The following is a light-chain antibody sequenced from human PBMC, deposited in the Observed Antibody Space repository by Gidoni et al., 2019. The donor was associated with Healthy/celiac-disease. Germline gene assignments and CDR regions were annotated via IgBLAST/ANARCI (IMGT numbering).Light chain of an antibody. CDR1: QGISSY. CDR2: TAS. J-gene: IGKJ3*01. V-gene: IGKV1-9*01. CDR3: QQLNSYPPLT. Sequence: DIQLTQSPSFLSASVGDRVTITCRDSQGISSYLAWYQQKPGRAPKLLIYTASALHSGVPSRFSGSGSGKEFTLTISSLQPEDFATYYCQQLNSYPPLTFGPGTKVDIK.